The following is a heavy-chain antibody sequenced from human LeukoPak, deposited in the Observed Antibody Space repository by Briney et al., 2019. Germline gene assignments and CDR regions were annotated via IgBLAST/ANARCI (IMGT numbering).Heavy chain of an antibody. Sequence: SVKVSCKASGGTFSSYTISWVRQAPGQGLEWMGRIIPILGIANYAQKFQGRVTVTRDTSTSTVYMELSSLRSEDTAVYYCARCRYSSGWYNYWGQGTLVTVSS. CDR1: GGTFSSYT. CDR2: IIPILGIA. CDR3: ARCRYSSGWYNY. D-gene: IGHD6-19*01. J-gene: IGHJ4*02. V-gene: IGHV1-69*02.